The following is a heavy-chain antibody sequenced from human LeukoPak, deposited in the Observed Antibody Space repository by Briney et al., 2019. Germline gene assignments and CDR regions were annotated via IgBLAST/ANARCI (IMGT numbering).Heavy chain of an antibody. V-gene: IGHV1-8*01. Sequence: ASVKVSCKASGYTFTSYDINWVRQATGQGLEWMGWMNPNSGNTGYAQKFQGRVTMTRNTSISTAYMELSSLRSEDTAVYYCARSGWPLFASDIWGQGIMVTVSS. J-gene: IGHJ3*02. CDR1: GYTFTSYD. D-gene: IGHD6-19*01. CDR3: ARSGWPLFASDI. CDR2: MNPNSGNT.